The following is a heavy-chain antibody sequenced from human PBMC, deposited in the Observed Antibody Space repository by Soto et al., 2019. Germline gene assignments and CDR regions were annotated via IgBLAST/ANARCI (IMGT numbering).Heavy chain of an antibody. V-gene: IGHV1-69*01. CDR1: GXXXXXYA. CDR3: ARDGLVVPAASAPYGMDV. J-gene: IGHJ6*02. D-gene: IGHD2-2*01. CDR2: IIPIFGTA. Sequence: QVQLVQSGAEVXKXXSSXXXXXKAXGXXXXXYAXXXVRXAXXXXXXXMXXIIPIFGTANYAQKFQGRVTITADESTSTAYMELSSLRSEDTAVYYCARDGLVVPAASAPYGMDVWGQGTTVTVSS.